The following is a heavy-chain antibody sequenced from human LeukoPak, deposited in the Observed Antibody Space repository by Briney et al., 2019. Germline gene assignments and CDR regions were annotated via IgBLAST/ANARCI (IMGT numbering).Heavy chain of an antibody. J-gene: IGHJ4*02. V-gene: IGHV3-30*04. D-gene: IGHD5-12*01. Sequence: GGSLRLSCVGFGFRFSGYAIHWVRQAPGKGLEWVALIAYNGGRKDYADSVEGRFTIDRDNSKNTVYLQMNSLRAEDTAVYYCARGDEGYPYYFDYWGQGTLVTVSS. CDR1: GFRFSGYA. CDR2: IAYNGGRK. CDR3: ARGDEGYPYYFDY.